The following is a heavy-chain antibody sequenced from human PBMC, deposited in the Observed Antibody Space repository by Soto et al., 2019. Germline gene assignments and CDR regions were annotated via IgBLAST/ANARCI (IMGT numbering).Heavy chain of an antibody. J-gene: IGHJ6*03. CDR1: GFTFSSYA. CDR2: ISGSGGST. D-gene: IGHD2-2*01. CDR3: AKDHFPAADYYYYMDV. V-gene: IGHV3-23*01. Sequence: GGSLRLSCAASGFTFSSYAMSWVRQAPGKGLEWVSAISGSGGSTYYADSVKGRFTISRDNSKNTLYLQMNSLRAEDTAVYYCAKDHFPAADYYYYMDVWGKGTTVTVSS.